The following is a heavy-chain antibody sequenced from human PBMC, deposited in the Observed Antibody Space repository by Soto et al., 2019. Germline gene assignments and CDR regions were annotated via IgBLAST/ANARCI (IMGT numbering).Heavy chain of an antibody. J-gene: IGHJ4*02. D-gene: IGHD6-19*01. CDR1: GVTFSTYE. Sequence: PGGSLRLSCAASGVTFSTYEMYWVRQAPGKGLGWVSYISSSSNAVYYGDSVKGRFTISRDNAKNSPHLRMSSLRAEDTAIYYCARGGSSGWFFLDYWGQGALVTVSS. CDR3: ARGGSSGWFFLDY. CDR2: ISSSSNAV. V-gene: IGHV3-48*03.